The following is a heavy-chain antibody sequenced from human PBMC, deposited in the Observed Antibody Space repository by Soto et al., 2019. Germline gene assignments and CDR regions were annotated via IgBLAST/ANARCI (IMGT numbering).Heavy chain of an antibody. D-gene: IGHD3-22*01. CDR3: AKYYYDSSALLHFDY. Sequence: PGGSLRLSCAASGFTVSSNYMSWVRQAPGEGLEWVSVIYSGGSTYYADSVKDRFTISRDNSKNTLYLQMSSLRAEDTAVYYCAKYYYDSSALLHFDYWGQGTLVTVSS. CDR2: IYSGGST. J-gene: IGHJ4*02. CDR1: GFTVSSNY. V-gene: IGHV3-66*01.